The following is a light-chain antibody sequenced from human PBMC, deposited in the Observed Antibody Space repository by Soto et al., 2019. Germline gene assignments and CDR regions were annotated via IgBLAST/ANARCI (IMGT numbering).Light chain of an antibody. CDR1: QSVSSRY. Sequence: EIVFTQSPGTLSLSPGERATLSCRASQSVSSRYLAWYQQKPGQAPRLLIYLASSRANGIPDRFSGSGSGTDLTLTISRLEPEDFAVYYCQQYGSSPTWTFGPGTKVDIK. CDR3: QQYGSSPTWT. CDR2: LAS. V-gene: IGKV3-20*01. J-gene: IGKJ1*01.